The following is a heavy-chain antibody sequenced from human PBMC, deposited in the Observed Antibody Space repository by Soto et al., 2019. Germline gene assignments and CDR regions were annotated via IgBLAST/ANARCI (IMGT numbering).Heavy chain of an antibody. CDR2: VNTYNGNP. J-gene: IGHJ4*02. V-gene: IGHV1-18*01. Sequence: QVQLAQSGVEVKKPGASVKVSCKASGYTFTNYAISWVRQAPGRGLEWMGWVNTYNGNPNYAQIFQGRITMTTDTSTGTAYMELRSLKSDDSAVYYCARDSQYSTSWQRFDSWGQGTLVTVSS. CDR1: GYTFTNYA. CDR3: ARDSQYSTSWQRFDS. D-gene: IGHD6-13*01.